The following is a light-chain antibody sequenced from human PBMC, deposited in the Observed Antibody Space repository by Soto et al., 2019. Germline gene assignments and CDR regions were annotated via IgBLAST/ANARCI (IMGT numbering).Light chain of an antibody. CDR1: SSNIGAGYD. J-gene: IGLJ2*01. V-gene: IGLV1-40*01. CDR3: QSYDSSLSGWL. CDR2: GNN. Sequence: QPVLTQPPSVSGAPGQRVTISCTGSSSNIGAGYDVHWYQQPPGAAPKLLIHGNNNRPSGVPDRFSGSKSGTSASLAITGLQAEDEADYYCQSYDSSLSGWLFGGGTKLTVL.